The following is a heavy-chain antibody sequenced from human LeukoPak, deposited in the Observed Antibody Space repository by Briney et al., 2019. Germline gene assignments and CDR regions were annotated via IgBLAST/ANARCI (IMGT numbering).Heavy chain of an antibody. CDR1: GFTFNSYA. D-gene: IGHD3-22*01. CDR3: ARDGSYYYDSSGYGNSYYFDY. Sequence: GGSLRLSCAASGFTFNSYAFHWVRQAPGKGLEWVAVISYDGSNKYYADSVKGRFTISRDNSKNTLYLQMNSLRAEDTAVYYCARDGSYYYDSSGYGNSYYFDYWGQGTLVTVSS. J-gene: IGHJ4*02. CDR2: ISYDGSNK. V-gene: IGHV3-30-3*01.